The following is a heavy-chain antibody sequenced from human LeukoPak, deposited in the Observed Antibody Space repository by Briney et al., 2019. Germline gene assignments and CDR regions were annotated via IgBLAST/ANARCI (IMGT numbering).Heavy chain of an antibody. CDR2: ISNSGNYI. Sequence: PGGSLRLSCAASGFTFSGDNMNWVRQAPGKGLEWVSFISNSGNYIKYADSVKGRFTISRDNAKNSLYLQMNSLRAEDTAMYYYARDRALNIGAYDIWGQGTMVTVSS. CDR1: GFTFSGDN. CDR3: ARDRALNIGAYDI. J-gene: IGHJ3*02. V-gene: IGHV3-21*01. D-gene: IGHD5-12*01.